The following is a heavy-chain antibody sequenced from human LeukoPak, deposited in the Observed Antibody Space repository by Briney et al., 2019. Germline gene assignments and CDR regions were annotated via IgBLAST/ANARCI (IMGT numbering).Heavy chain of an antibody. D-gene: IGHD6-6*01. CDR2: ISGGGDIT. Sequence: GGSLRLSCAASGFNFANHAMSWVRQTPGKGLEWVSAISGGGDITYYADSVRGRFTISRDNSKNTLYLQMNSLRAEDTAVYYCARDQDSSSSVYYYGMDVWGQGTTVTVSS. V-gene: IGHV3-23*01. CDR3: ARDQDSSSSVYYYGMDV. CDR1: GFNFANHA. J-gene: IGHJ6*02.